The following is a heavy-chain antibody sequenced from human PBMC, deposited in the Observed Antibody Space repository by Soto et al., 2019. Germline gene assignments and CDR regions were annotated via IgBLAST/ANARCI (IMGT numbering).Heavy chain of an antibody. CDR2: IYYSGST. CDR1: GGSISSSSYY. V-gene: IGHV4-39*01. CDR3: ARHEGNDILTGYPLDY. Sequence: LSLTCTVSGGSISSSSYYWGWIRQPPGKGLEWIGSIYYSGSTYYNPSLKSRVTISVDTSKNQFSLKLSSVTAADTAVYYCARHEGNDILTGYPLDYWGQGTLVTAPQ. J-gene: IGHJ4*02. D-gene: IGHD3-9*01.